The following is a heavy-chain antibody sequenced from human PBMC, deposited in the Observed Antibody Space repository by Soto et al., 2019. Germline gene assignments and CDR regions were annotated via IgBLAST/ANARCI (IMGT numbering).Heavy chain of an antibody. J-gene: IGHJ5*02. V-gene: IGHV3-30-3*01. CDR1: GFTFSSYA. D-gene: IGHD3-3*01. CDR2: ISYDGSNK. Sequence: GGSLRLSCAASGFTFSSYAMHWVRQAPGKGLEWVAVISYDGSNKYYADSVKGRFTISRDNSKNTLYLQMNSLRAEDTAVYYCARDLLEWLSPNWFDPWGQGTLVTVSS. CDR3: ARDLLEWLSPNWFDP.